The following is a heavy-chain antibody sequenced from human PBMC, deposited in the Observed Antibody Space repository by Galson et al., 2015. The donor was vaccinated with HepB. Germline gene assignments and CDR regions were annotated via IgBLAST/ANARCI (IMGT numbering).Heavy chain of an antibody. CDR1: GFTFSDYY. CDR2: ISSSSSYT. D-gene: IGHD6-13*01. V-gene: IGHV3-11*03. Sequence: SLRLSCAASGFTFSDYYMSWIRQAPGKGLEWVSYISSSSSYTNYADSVKGRFTISRDNAKNSLYLQMNSLRAEDTAVYYCASWGFRSSGAYSSWFQWTFDYWGQGTLVTVSS. CDR3: ASWGFRSSGAYSSWFQWTFDY. J-gene: IGHJ4*02.